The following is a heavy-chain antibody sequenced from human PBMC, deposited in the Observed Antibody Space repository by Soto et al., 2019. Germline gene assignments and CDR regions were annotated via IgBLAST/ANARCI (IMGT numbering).Heavy chain of an antibody. CDR1: GYTFTSYY. CDR2: INPYAGTT. V-gene: IGHV1-46*01. Sequence: ASVKVSCKASGYTFTSYYIHWVRQAPGQGLEWMGIINPYAGTTTYAQKFQGRVTMTRDTSTGTAYMELRSLRSDDTAVYYCARKIKGLYDSSGYYRRIQNNWLDPWGQGTLVTVSS. J-gene: IGHJ5*02. D-gene: IGHD3-22*01. CDR3: ARKIKGLYDSSGYYRRIQNNWLDP.